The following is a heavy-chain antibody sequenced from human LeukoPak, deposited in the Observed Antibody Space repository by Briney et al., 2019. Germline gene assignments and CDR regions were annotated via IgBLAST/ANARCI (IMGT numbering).Heavy chain of an antibody. CDR3: AKVRITIYGVVDAFDI. D-gene: IGHD3-3*01. CDR1: GFTFNSYP. V-gene: IGHV3-23*01. Sequence: GGSLRPSCAASGFTFNSYPMNWVRQAPGKGLEWVSAITDSGTSTYYADSVKGRFTISRDNSKNTVYLQMNSLRAEDTALYYCAKVRITIYGVVDAFDIWGQGTMVTVYS. CDR2: ITDSGTST. J-gene: IGHJ3*02.